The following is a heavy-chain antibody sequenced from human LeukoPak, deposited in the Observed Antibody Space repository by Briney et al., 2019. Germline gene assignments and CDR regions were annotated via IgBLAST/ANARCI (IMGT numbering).Heavy chain of an antibody. CDR3: ARDGVMAEAPFYFDS. Sequence: GASLRLSCTGSGFIFNSYGINWVRQAPGKGLEWVAYISSSTSNIFYADSVKGRFTISRDHAKDSVLLQMNSLRVEDTALFFCARDGVMAEAPFYFDSWGQGALVTVSS. CDR2: ISSSTSNI. D-gene: IGHD2-21*01. CDR1: GFIFNSYG. J-gene: IGHJ4*02. V-gene: IGHV3-48*01.